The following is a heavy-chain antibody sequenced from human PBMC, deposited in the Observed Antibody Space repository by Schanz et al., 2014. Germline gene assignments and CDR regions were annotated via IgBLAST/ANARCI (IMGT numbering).Heavy chain of an antibody. CDR3: ARPRFDYGEVDY. D-gene: IGHD4-17*01. V-gene: IGHV3-33*01. J-gene: IGHJ4*02. Sequence: QAQLLESGGGVVQPGTSLILSCSVSGFSLNTYGIHWFRQPAGKGLEWVAVIWNNGVTKYYADSVRGRFTISRDRFQNTLYLRMSGPRAEDTAVYYYARPRFDYGEVDYWGQGTLVTVSS. CDR1: GFSLNTYG. CDR2: IWNNGVTK.